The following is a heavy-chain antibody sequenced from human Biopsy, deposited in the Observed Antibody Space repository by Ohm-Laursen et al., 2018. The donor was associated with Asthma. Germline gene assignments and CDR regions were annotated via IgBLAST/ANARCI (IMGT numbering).Heavy chain of an antibody. D-gene: IGHD2-2*01. CDR2: INSVFGTT. V-gene: IGHV1-69*13. J-gene: IGHJ4*02. Sequence: PVTVSCQSLGGTFNTYVIGWVRQAPGQGLEWMGGINSVFGTTTYPQKFQDRVAITADDSTSTVYMELSSLRSEDTAVYYCARKAGSCISRTCYSLDFWGQGTLVTASS. CDR1: GGTFNTYV. CDR3: ARKAGSCISRTCYSLDF.